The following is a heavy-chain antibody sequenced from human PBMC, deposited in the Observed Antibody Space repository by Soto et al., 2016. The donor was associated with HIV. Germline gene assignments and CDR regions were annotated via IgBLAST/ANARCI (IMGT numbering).Heavy chain of an antibody. J-gene: IGHJ6*03. CDR2: INPNTGDT. D-gene: IGHD4-17*01. CDR1: RYTFTGYY. V-gene: IGHV1-2*02. Sequence: QVQLVQSGAEVKKPGASVKVSCKASRYTFTGYYIHWVRQAPRQGLQWMGWINPNTGDTNFAQKFQGRFTMTRDTSISTAYMEVSRLTSDDTAVYYCARGALMTTVTHGKDCLYYMNVWGKGTTVTVSS. CDR3: ARGALMTTVTHGKDCLYYMNV.